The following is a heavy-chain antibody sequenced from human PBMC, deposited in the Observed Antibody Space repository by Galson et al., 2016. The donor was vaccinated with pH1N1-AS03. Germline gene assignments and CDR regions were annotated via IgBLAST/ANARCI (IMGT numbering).Heavy chain of an antibody. V-gene: IGHV3-74*03. CDR1: GFILRNHW. CDR2: INEDGRVI. CDR3: GRDQGSPNCPGCDWLDP. D-gene: IGHD2-15*01. J-gene: IGHJ3*01. Sequence: SLRLSCAASGFILRNHWMDWVRQVPGKGLVWVSRINEDGRVIQYADSVKGRFTISRDNAKNTVSLQMNSLRAEDTGVYFCGRDQGSPNCPGCDWLDPRGQGTRVVVSS.